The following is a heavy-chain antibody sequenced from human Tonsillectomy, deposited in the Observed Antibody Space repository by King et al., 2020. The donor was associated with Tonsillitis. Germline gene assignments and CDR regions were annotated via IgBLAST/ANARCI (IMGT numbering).Heavy chain of an antibody. V-gene: IGHV4-39*01. CDR2: VYQTGST. Sequence: QLQESGPGLVKPSETLSLTCTVSGGSISTSSYYWGWIRQPPGKGLEWIGSVYQTGSTYYNPSLKSRVTISVDTSKNQFSLQLTSVTAADTAVYFCALPSAGAGGTGGFDSWGLGTLVTVSS. J-gene: IGHJ4*02. D-gene: IGHD7-27*01. CDR1: GGSISTSSYY. CDR3: ALPSAGAGGTGGFDS.